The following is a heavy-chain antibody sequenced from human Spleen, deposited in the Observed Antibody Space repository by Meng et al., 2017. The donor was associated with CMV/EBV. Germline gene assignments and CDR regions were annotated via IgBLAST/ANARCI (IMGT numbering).Heavy chain of an antibody. CDR1: GFTFNSYT. D-gene: IGHD6-6*01. CDR2: ITGSSNYI. J-gene: IGHJ4*02. Sequence: GGSLRLSCAASGFTFNSYTMNWVRQAPGKGLEWVSSITGSSNYIYYADSLKGRFTVFRDNAKDSLYLQMNSLTAEDTAVYYCAGFEGLVGYWGQGTLVTVSS. CDR3: AGFEGLVGY. V-gene: IGHV3-21*01.